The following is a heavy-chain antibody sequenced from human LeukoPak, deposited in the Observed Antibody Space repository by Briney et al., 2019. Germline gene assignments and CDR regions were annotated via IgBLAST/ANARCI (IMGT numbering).Heavy chain of an antibody. CDR1: GYTFTSYD. J-gene: IGHJ4*02. CDR2: MNPNSGNT. V-gene: IGHV1-8*01. D-gene: IGHD3-16*02. CDR3: ARGLRDYVWGSYRYTRDY. Sequence: ASVKVSCKASGYTFTSYDIHWVRQATGQGLEWMGWMNPNSGNTGYAQKFQGRVTMTRNTSISTAYMELSSLRSEDTAVYYCARGLRDYVWGSYRYTRDYWGQGTLVTVSS.